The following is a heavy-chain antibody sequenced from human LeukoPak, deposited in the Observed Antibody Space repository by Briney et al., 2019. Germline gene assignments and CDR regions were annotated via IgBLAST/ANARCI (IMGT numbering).Heavy chain of an antibody. Sequence: EASVKVSCKVSGYTLTELSMHWVRQAPGKGLEWMGGFDPEDGETIYAQKFQGRVTMTEDTSTDTAYMELSSLRSEDTAVYYCATGYSSGWVPGFAYWGQGTLVTVSS. CDR2: FDPEDGET. CDR1: GYTLTELS. CDR3: ATGYSSGWVPGFAY. D-gene: IGHD6-19*01. J-gene: IGHJ4*02. V-gene: IGHV1-24*01.